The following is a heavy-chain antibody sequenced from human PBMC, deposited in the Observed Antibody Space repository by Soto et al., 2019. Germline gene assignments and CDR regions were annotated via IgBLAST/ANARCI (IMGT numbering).Heavy chain of an antibody. V-gene: IGHV2-5*02. Sequence: SGPTLVNPTQTLTLTCTFSGFSLSTNAVGVGWIRQPPGKSLEWLALIYWDDDKRYSPSLKRRLTITKDTSKNQVVLTMTNMDPLDTATYYCVHKEKKYFDSSGYEYLFRIRGQGALVTVSS. J-gene: IGHJ4*02. CDR1: GFSLSTNAVG. D-gene: IGHD3-22*01. CDR3: VHKEKKYFDSSGYEYLFRI. CDR2: IYWDDDK.